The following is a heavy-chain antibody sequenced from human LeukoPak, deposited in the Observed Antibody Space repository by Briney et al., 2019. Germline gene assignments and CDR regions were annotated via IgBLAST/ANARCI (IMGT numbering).Heavy chain of an antibody. Sequence: PGGSLRLSCAASGFTFSSYAMHWVRQAPGKGLEWVAVISYDGSNKYYADSVKGRFTISRDNSKNTLYLQMNSLRAEDTAVYYCARDSGPYYDSSGYYSDYWGQGTLVTVSS. J-gene: IGHJ4*02. CDR3: ARDSGPYYDSSGYYSDY. CDR1: GFTFSSYA. CDR2: ISYDGSNK. D-gene: IGHD3-22*01. V-gene: IGHV3-30*14.